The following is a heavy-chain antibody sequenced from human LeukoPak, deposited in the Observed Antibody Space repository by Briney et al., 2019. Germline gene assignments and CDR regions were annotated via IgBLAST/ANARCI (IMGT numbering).Heavy chain of an antibody. CDR3: ARDRYYGLSYYYYYGMDV. CDR2: IYYSGST. CDR1: GGSISSYY. Sequence: SETLSLTCTVSGGSISSYYWSWIRQPPGKGLEWIGYIYYSGSTNYNPSLKSRVTISVDTSKNQFSLKLSSVTAADTAVYYCARDRYYGLSYYYYYGMDVWGQGTTVTVSS. V-gene: IGHV4-59*01. D-gene: IGHD3-10*01. J-gene: IGHJ6*02.